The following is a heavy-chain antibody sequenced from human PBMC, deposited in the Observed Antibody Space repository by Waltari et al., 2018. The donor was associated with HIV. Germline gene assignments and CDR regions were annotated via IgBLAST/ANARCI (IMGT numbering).Heavy chain of an antibody. CDR2: IYSGGSP. J-gene: IGHJ4*02. V-gene: IGHV3-53*01. CDR1: GFTVSSNY. D-gene: IGHD6-19*01. CDR3: ARNWDSSGGNDY. Sequence: EVQLVESGGGLIQPGGSLRLSCAASGFTVSSNYMSWVRQAPGKGLGWVSFIYSGGSPDYADSVKGRITISRDNSKNTLYLQMTSLRAEDTAVYYCARNWDSSGGNDYWGQGTLVTVSS.